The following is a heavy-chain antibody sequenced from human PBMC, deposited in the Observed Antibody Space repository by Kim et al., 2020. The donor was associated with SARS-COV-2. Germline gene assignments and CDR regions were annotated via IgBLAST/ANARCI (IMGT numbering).Heavy chain of an antibody. CDR1: GGSISSSSYY. CDR2: IYYSGST. J-gene: IGHJ5*02. CDR3: ARQVKIWFGDPPHGWFDP. V-gene: IGHV4-39*01. D-gene: IGHD3-10*01. Sequence: SETLSLTCTVSGGSISSSSYYWGWIRQPPGKGLEWIGSIYYSGSTYYNPSLKSRVTISVDTSKNQFSLKLSSVTAADTAVYYCARQVKIWFGDPPHGWFDPWGQGTLVTVSS.